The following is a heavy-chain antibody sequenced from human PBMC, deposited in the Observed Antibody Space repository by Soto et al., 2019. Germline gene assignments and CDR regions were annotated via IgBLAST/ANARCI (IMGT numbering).Heavy chain of an antibody. D-gene: IGHD2-2*01. CDR3: ARCREYQLPPDY. V-gene: IGHV1-18*01. CDR2: ISAYNGNT. J-gene: IGHJ4*02. Sequence: GASVKVSCKASGYTFTNYAISWVRQAPGQGLEWMGWISAYNGNTNYAQKLQGRVTMTTDTSTSTAYMELSSLRSEDTAVYYCARCREYQLPPDYWGQGTLVTVSS. CDR1: GYTFTNYA.